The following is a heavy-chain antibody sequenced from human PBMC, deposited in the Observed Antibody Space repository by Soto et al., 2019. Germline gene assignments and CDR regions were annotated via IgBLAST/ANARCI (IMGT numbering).Heavy chain of an antibody. Sequence: SETLSLTCAVYGGSFSGYYWSWIRQPPGKGLEWIGEINHSGSTNYNPSLKSRVTISVDTSKNQFSLKLSSVTAADTAVYYCARLVPAHSICVWGQGTMVTVSS. CDR2: INHSGST. CDR1: GGSFSGYY. V-gene: IGHV4-34*01. J-gene: IGHJ3*01. D-gene: IGHD2-2*01. CDR3: ARLVPAHSICV.